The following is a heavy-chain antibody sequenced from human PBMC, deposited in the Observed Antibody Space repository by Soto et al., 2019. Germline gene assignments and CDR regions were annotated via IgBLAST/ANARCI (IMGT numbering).Heavy chain of an antibody. CDR2: INHSGST. V-gene: IGHV4-34*01. CDR3: ARGYSSSADDAFDI. D-gene: IGHD6-6*01. Sequence: PSETLSLTCAVYGGSFSGYYWSWIRQPPGKGLEWIGEINHSGSTNYNPSLKSRVTISVDTSKNQFSLKLSSVTAADTAVYYCARGYSSSADDAFDIWGQGTMVTVS. J-gene: IGHJ3*02. CDR1: GGSFSGYY.